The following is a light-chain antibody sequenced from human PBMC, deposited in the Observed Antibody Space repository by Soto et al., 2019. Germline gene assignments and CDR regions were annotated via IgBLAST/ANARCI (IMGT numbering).Light chain of an antibody. J-gene: IGKJ1*01. CDR3: QQYNTYGYVWT. Sequence: DIQMTQSPSTLSASVGDRVTITCRASQSISTWLAWYQQKPGKAPSLLIFKASELETGVPSRFSGSGSGTEFPLTISGLQPDDFATYYCQQYNTYGYVWTFGQGTKVEIK. CDR1: QSISTW. V-gene: IGKV1-5*03. CDR2: KAS.